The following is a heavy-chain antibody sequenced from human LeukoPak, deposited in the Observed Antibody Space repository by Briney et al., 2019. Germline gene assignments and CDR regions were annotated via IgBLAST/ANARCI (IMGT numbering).Heavy chain of an antibody. CDR2: ISSSASAI. CDR3: AKSDY. V-gene: IGHV3-48*03. CDR1: GFTFSSYE. Sequence: PGGSLRLSCAASGFTFSSYEMHWVRQAPGKGLECVSYISSSASAIYYADSVKGRFTISRDNAKNSLYLQMNSLRAEETAVYYCAKSDYWGQGTLVTVSS. J-gene: IGHJ4*02.